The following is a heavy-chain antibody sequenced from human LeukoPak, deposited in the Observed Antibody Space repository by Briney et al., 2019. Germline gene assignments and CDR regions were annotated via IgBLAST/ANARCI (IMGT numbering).Heavy chain of an antibody. Sequence: PSETLSLTCSVSGGSISSSDYYWGWIRQPPGKGLEWIGSIYYRGSTYYNPSLKSRVTIFVDTSKNQFSLKVSSVTAADTALYYCARPPNRNLDAFDIWGQGAVVTVSS. J-gene: IGHJ3*02. CDR1: GGSISSSDYY. D-gene: IGHD1-14*01. CDR3: ARPPNRNLDAFDI. V-gene: IGHV4-39*01. CDR2: IYYRGST.